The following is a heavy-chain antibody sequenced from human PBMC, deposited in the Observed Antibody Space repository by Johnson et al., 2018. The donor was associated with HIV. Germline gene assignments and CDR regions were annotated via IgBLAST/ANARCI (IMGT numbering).Heavy chain of an antibody. CDR2: IGTAGDT. CDR3: ARQQLWPRNDAFDI. Sequence: MLLVESGGGLVQPGGSLRLSCAASGFTFSSYDMHWVRQATGKGLEWVSAIGTAGDTYYPGSVKGRFTISRENAKNSLYLQMNSLRAEDTAVYYCARQQLWPRNDAFDIWGQGTMVTVSS. CDR1: GFTFSSYD. J-gene: IGHJ3*02. D-gene: IGHD5-18*01. V-gene: IGHV3-13*01.